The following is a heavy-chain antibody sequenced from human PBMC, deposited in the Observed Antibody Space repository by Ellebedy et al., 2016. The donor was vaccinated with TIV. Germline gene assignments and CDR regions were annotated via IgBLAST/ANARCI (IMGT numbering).Heavy chain of an antibody. CDR3: ARGHDYYGSGSYPLDY. CDR2: IYGGGGT. J-gene: IGHJ4*02. D-gene: IGHD3-10*01. V-gene: IGHV3-53*01. CDR1: GFTVSGNY. Sequence: GGSLRLSCAASGFTVSGNYMTWVRQAPGKGLEWVSLIYGGGGTYHADSVKGRVTISRDNSKNTLYLQMNSLRAGDTAVYYCARGHDYYGSGSYPLDYWGQGTLVTVSS.